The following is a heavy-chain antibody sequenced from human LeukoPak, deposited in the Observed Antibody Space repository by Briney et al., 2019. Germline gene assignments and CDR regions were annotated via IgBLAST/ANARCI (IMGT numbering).Heavy chain of an antibody. D-gene: IGHD3-22*01. J-gene: IGHJ4*02. V-gene: IGHV4-4*09. CDR2: IYTSGST. CDR1: GGSISSYY. Sequence: SETLSLTCTVSGGSISSYYWSWIRQPPGKGLEWIGYIYTSGSTNYNPSLKSRVTISVDTSKNQFSLKLSSVTAADTAVYDCARGEDSSGYFDYWGQGTLVTVSS. CDR3: ARGEDSSGYFDY.